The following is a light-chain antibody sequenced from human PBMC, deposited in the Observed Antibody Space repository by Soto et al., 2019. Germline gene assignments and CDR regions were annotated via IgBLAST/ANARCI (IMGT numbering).Light chain of an antibody. V-gene: IGKV3-20*01. CDR2: SAS. CDR1: QSVSSAY. CDR3: QEYGSSLT. Sequence: EIVLTQSPGTLSLSPGERATLSCRASQSVSSAYLVWYQQKLGQAPRLLIDSASRRATGIPDRFSSRGSGTHFTLTISRLEPEDFAVYYCQEYGSSLTLCGGTKV. J-gene: IGKJ4*01.